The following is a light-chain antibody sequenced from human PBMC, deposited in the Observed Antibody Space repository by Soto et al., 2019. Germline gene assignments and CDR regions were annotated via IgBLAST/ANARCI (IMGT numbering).Light chain of an antibody. Sequence: QTVVTQEPTFSVSPGGTVTLTCGLSSGSVSTNHYATWYQQAPGQAPRTLIYSTNTRSSGVPDRFSGSILGNKAALTITGAQTDDEGDYYCVLYMGSGVNLFGGGTKLTVL. CDR3: VLYMGSGVNL. CDR1: SGSVSTNHY. CDR2: STN. V-gene: IGLV8-61*01. J-gene: IGLJ3*02.